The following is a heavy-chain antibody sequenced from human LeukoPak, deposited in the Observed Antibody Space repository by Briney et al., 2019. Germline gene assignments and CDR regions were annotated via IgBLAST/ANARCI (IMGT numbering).Heavy chain of an antibody. D-gene: IGHD2-8*02. CDR2: ISGSGGTT. Sequence: GGSLRPSCAASGFTFSSSAMSWVRQAPGKGLEWVSGISGSGGTTHYADSVRGRFTISRDNSKSTLSLQMNSLRAEDTAIYYCATYRQVLLPFESWGQGTLVTVSS. V-gene: IGHV3-23*01. J-gene: IGHJ4*02. CDR3: ATYRQVLLPFES. CDR1: GFTFSSSA.